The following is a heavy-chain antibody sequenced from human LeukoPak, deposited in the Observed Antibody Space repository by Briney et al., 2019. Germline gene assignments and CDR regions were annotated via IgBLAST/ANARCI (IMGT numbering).Heavy chain of an antibody. CDR2: ISFDATKE. CDR3: ARFKVGANTTQKNAFDI. J-gene: IGHJ3*02. D-gene: IGHD1-26*01. CDR1: GFTFSHYA. Sequence: GGSLRLSCAASGFTFSHYAMHWVRQAPGKGLEWVAVISFDATKEYFAKSVKGRFTISRDNSKATLYLQMHRLRIEDTALYFCARFKVGANTTQKNAFDIWGRGTVVAVSS. V-gene: IGHV3-30*01.